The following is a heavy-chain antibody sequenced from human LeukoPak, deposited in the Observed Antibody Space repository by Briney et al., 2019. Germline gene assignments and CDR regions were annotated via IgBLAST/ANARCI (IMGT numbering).Heavy chain of an antibody. V-gene: IGHV3-64*01. CDR3: ARGRGGFYYDSSAIGKFDY. CDR2: ISSNGGGT. D-gene: IGHD3-22*01. Sequence: PGGSLRLSCAASGFTFSSYAMHWVRQAPGKGLEYVSAISSNGGGTYYANSVKGRFTISRDNSKNTLYLQMGSLRAEDMAVYYCARGRGGFYYDSSAIGKFDYWGQGTLVTVSS. CDR1: GFTFSSYA. J-gene: IGHJ4*02.